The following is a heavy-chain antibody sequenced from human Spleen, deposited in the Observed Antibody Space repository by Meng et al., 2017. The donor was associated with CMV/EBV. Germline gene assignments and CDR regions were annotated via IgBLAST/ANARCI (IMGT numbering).Heavy chain of an antibody. CDR1: GGSFSVYH. J-gene: IGHJ4*02. Sequence: SETLSLTCAVHGGSFSVYHWSWIRQAPGKGLEWVGEINHSGTTNYNPSLKSRVTISVDTSKNQFSLNLTSVTAADTAVYYCATLTPTTRDYWGQGTLVTVSS. CDR3: ATLTPTTRDY. D-gene: IGHD1-26*01. V-gene: IGHV4-34*01. CDR2: INHSGTT.